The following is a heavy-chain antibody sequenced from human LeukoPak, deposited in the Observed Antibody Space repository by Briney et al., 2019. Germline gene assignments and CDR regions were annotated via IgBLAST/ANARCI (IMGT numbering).Heavy chain of an antibody. V-gene: IGHV3-21*01. Sequence: GGSLRLSCAASGFTFSSYSMNWVRQAPGKGLEWVSSISFNSVIFYADSVKGRFTISRDNAKNSLFLQMNSLRVEDTAVYYCARERTRGGDLHYWGQGALVTVSS. CDR2: ISFNSVI. CDR3: ARERTRGGDLHY. J-gene: IGHJ4*02. CDR1: GFTFSSYS. D-gene: IGHD2-21*02.